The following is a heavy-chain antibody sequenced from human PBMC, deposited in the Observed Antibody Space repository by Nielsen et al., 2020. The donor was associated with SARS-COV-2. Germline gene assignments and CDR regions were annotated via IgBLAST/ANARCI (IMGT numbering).Heavy chain of an antibody. CDR1: GFNFRGYW. V-gene: IGHV3-7*01. CDR3: ARVGSYGDPEYLDY. Sequence: GGSLRLSCVVSGFNFRGYWMTWVRQAPGKGLEWVGNIKLDGSEKYYVDSVKGRFTISSDNARNTLYLQMNSLRVEDTAVYYCARVGSYGDPEYLDYWGQGALVTVSP. CDR2: IKLDGSEK. J-gene: IGHJ4*02. D-gene: IGHD4/OR15-4a*01.